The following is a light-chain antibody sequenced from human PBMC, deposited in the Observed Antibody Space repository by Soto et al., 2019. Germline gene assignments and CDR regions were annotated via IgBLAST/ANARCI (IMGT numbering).Light chain of an antibody. V-gene: IGLV2-14*01. J-gene: IGLJ3*02. CDR3: GSHISSPSAWV. Sequence: QSALTQPASVSGSPGQSITIACTGTSSDVSDYKYVSWYQQSPGKAPKLMIYDVSNRPSGISNRFSGSKSGNTAYLTISGLQAEDEAEYYCGSHISSPSAWVFGGGTKLTVL. CDR1: SSDVSDYKY. CDR2: DVS.